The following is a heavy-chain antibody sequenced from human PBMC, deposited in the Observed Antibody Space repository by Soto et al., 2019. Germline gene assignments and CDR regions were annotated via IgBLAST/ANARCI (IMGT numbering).Heavy chain of an antibody. CDR1: GYTFTSYG. V-gene: IGHV1-18*01. J-gene: IGHJ4*02. Sequence: QVQLVQSGAEVKKPGASVKVSCKASGYTFTSYGISWVRQAPGQGLECMGWLSAYNGNTHYAQKLRGRVTLTTDTPTSAVDMELRSLRSDDTAVYYCARESSISCHDYWGRVTLVTVSA. CDR2: LSAYNGNT. D-gene: IGHD6-13*01. CDR3: ARESSISCHDY.